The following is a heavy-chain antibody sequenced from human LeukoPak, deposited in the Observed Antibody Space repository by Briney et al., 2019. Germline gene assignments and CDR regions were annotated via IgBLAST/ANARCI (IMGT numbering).Heavy chain of an antibody. Sequence: ASVKVSCKASGGTFSSYAISWVRQAPGQGLEWMGGIIPIFGTANYAQKFQGRVTITADESTSTAYMELSSLRSEDTAVYYCARDYGSGSYRFDPWGQGTLVTVSS. CDR3: ARDYGSGSYRFDP. D-gene: IGHD3-10*01. CDR1: GGTFSSYA. CDR2: IIPIFGTA. J-gene: IGHJ5*02. V-gene: IGHV1-69*13.